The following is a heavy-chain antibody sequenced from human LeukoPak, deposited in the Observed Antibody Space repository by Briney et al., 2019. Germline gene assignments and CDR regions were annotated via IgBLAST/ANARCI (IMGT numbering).Heavy chain of an antibody. Sequence: GGSLRLSCAASGFTFSSYGIHWVRQAPGKGLEWVAVISYDGSNKYFPDSVKGRFTISRDNSKNTLYLQMNSLRAEDTAVYYCAKEGYGSGSYFREYYFDYWGQGTLVTVSS. CDR1: GFTFSSYG. CDR2: ISYDGSNK. J-gene: IGHJ4*02. CDR3: AKEGYGSGSYFREYYFDY. V-gene: IGHV3-30*18. D-gene: IGHD3-10*01.